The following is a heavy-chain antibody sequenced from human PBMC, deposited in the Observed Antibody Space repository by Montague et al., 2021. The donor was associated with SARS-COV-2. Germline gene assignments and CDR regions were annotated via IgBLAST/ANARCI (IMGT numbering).Heavy chain of an antibody. CDR2: INHRGTT. J-gene: IGHJ5*02. CDR3: VRGPAVKSYYDFWSGPKWFDP. V-gene: IGHV4-34*01. CDR1: GGSLSGYY. Sequence: ETLSLTCTVSGGSLSGYYWSWIRQPPGKGLEWIGEINHRGTTNDNPSLKSRVASSLDTSRNQFSLNLNSVTAADTAVYYCVRGPAVKSYYDFWSGPKWFDPWGQGNLVTVSS. D-gene: IGHD3-3*01.